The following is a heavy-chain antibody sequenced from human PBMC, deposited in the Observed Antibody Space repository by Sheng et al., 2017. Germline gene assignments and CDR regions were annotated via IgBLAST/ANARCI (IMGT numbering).Heavy chain of an antibody. J-gene: IGHJ5*02. V-gene: IGHV3-33*01. CDR3: ARDGGMATIRWFDP. Sequence: QVQLVESGGGVVQPGRSLRLSCAASGFTFSSYGMHWVRQAPGKGLEWVAVIWYDGSNKYYADSVKGRFTISRDNSKNTLYLQMNSLRAEDTAVYYCARDGGMATIRWFDPWGQGTLVTVSS. D-gene: IGHD5-12*01. CDR1: GFTFSSYG. CDR2: IWYDGSNK.